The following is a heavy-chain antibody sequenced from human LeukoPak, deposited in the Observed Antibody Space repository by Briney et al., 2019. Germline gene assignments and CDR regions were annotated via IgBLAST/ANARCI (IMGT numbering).Heavy chain of an antibody. CDR3: ARGQYGDIDPQPHCFYF. CDR2: IYHSGST. D-gene: IGHD4-17*01. CDR1: GGSISSYY. J-gene: IGHJ4*02. Sequence: PSETLSLTCTVSGGSISSYYWSWIRQPPGKGLEWIGYIYHSGSTNYNPSLKTRVTISLDTSKNQFSLKLSSVTAADTAVYYCARGQYGDIDPQPHCFYFWGQGTLVTVSS. V-gene: IGHV4-59*01.